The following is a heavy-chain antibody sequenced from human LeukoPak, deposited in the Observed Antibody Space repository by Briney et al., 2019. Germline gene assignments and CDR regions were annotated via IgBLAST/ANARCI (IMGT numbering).Heavy chain of an antibody. CDR1: GGSISSYY. D-gene: IGHD3-10*01. J-gene: IGHJ4*02. CDR3: ASNVGFGEFQPYFDY. Sequence: SETLSLTCTVSGGSISSYYWSWIRQPPGKGLEWIGYIYYSGSTNYNPSLKSRVTISVDTSKNQFSLKLSSVTAADTAVYYCASNVGFGEFQPYFDYWGQGTLVTVSS. CDR2: IYYSGST. V-gene: IGHV4-59*08.